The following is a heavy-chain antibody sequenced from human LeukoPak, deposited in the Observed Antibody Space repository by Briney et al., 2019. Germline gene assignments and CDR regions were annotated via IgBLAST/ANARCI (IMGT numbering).Heavy chain of an antibody. Sequence: ASVKVSCKXSGYTFTSNGISWVRQAPGQGLEWMGWISAYNGNTNYAQKLQGRVTMTTDTSTSTAYMELRSLRSDDTAVYYCARDRVPYYDSSGYPADIWGQGTMVTVSS. CDR2: ISAYNGNT. D-gene: IGHD3-22*01. CDR3: ARDRVPYYDSSGYPADI. CDR1: GYTFTSNG. V-gene: IGHV1-18*01. J-gene: IGHJ3*02.